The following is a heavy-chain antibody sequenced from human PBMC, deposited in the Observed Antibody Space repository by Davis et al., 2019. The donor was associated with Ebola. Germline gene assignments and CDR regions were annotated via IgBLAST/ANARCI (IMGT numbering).Heavy chain of an antibody. CDR1: GGSLDSGSYY. CDR3: GRGTSYGSMVYGLDV. D-gene: IGHD5-18*01. CDR2: IYHTGGTHYTSGST. J-gene: IGHJ6*02. Sequence: LRLSCTLAGGSLDSGSYYWTWIRQQPGESLEWIGCIYHTGGTHYTSGSTYYNPSLKSRVGISVDTSKNQFSLKLSSVTAADTAVFYCGRGTSYGSMVYGLDVWGQGTTVTVSS. V-gene: IGHV4-31*03.